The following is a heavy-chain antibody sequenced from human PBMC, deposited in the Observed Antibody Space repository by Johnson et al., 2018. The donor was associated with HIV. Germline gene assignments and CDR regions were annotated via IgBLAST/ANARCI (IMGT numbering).Heavy chain of an antibody. CDR1: GFTFSSYA. D-gene: IGHD6-19*01. CDR2: ISYDGRNK. CDR3: ARGGSGWSHDAFDI. V-gene: IGHV3-30-3*01. J-gene: IGHJ3*02. Sequence: QVQLVESGGGVVQPGRSLRLSCAASGFTFSSYAMHWVRQAPGKGLEWVAVISYDGRNKYYADSVKGRFTISRDNSKNTLYLQMNSLRAEDPAVYYCARGGSGWSHDAFDIWGQGTMVTVSS.